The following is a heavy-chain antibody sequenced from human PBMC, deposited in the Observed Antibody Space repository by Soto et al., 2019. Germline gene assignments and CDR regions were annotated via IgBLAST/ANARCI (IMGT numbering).Heavy chain of an antibody. J-gene: IGHJ4*02. V-gene: IGHV4-31*03. CDR2: IYYSGST. Sequence: PSETLSITCTVSVCSISIFCYYWSWIRHHPGNCLYCIVYIYYSGSTYYNPSLKSRVTISVDTSKNQFSLKLSSVTAADTAVYYCARASRYWYSSSLLPDNRSRYYFDYWGQGTLVTVSS. CDR3: ARASRYWYSSSLLPDNRSRYYFDY. CDR1: VCSISIFCYY. D-gene: IGHD6-13*01.